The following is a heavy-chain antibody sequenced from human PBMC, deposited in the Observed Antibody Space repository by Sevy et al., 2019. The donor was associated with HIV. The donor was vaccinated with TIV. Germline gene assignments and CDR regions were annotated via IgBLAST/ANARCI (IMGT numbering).Heavy chain of an antibody. CDR3: AGENAWGRGYS. CDR2: IYYNGHI. V-gene: IGHV4-59*08. Sequence: SETPSLTCTVSGGSITSLYWNWIRQPPGNGLEWIANIYYNGHINYNPSLKSRVTLSLDTSKNQFSLRLSSVTAADTAMYYCAGENAWGRGYSWGQRTLVTVSS. J-gene: IGHJ4*02. CDR1: GGSITSLY. D-gene: IGHD1-26*01.